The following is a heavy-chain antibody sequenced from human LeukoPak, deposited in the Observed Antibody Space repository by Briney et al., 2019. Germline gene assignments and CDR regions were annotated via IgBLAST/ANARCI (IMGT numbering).Heavy chain of an antibody. Sequence: SVKVSCKASGGTFSSYAISWLRQAPGQGLEWMGRIIPIFGTANYAQEFQGRVTITTDESTSTAYMELSSLRSEDTAVYYCARAYDSSGYPWGQGTMVTVSS. CDR1: GGTFSSYA. CDR2: IIPIFGTA. CDR3: ARAYDSSGYP. J-gene: IGHJ3*01. V-gene: IGHV1-69*05. D-gene: IGHD3-22*01.